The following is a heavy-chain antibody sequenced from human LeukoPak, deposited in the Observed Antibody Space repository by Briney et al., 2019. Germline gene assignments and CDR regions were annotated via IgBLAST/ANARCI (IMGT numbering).Heavy chain of an antibody. V-gene: IGHV3-11*01. CDR1: GFTFSNYY. J-gene: IGHJ4*02. Sequence: VGSLRLSCPASGFTFSNYYLSWIRQAPGKGLEWVSYISSSGSTIYYADSVKGRFTISRDNAKNSLYLQMNSLRAEDTAVYYCATTPFLGADFDYWGQGTLVTVSS. D-gene: IGHD3-16*01. CDR3: ATTPFLGADFDY. CDR2: ISSSGSTI.